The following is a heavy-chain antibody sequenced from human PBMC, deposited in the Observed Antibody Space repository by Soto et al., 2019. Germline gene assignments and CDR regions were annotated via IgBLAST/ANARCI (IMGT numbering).Heavy chain of an antibody. CDR2: ISAFNGNT. J-gene: IGHJ6*03. CDR3: ARDRGVAPPVAGNTHYYYYMDV. D-gene: IGHD6-19*01. Sequence: QDQLLQSGAEVKKPGASVTVSCKASGYSFTNYGITWVRQAPGQGLEWMGWISAFNGNTHYAQKLQGRVTMTTDASTSTGYMQLRLLRSDDTAVYYCARDRGVAPPVAGNTHYYYYMDVWGKGTTVTVSS. CDR1: GYSFTNYG. V-gene: IGHV1-18*01.